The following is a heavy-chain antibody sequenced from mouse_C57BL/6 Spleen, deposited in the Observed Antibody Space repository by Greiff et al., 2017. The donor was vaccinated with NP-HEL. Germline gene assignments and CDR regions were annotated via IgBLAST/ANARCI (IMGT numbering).Heavy chain of an antibody. V-gene: IGHV14-1*01. CDR2: IDPEDGDT. Sequence: VQLQQSGAELVRPGASVKLSCTASGFNIKDYYMHWVKQRPEQGLEWIGRIDPEDGDTEYAPKFQGKATMTADKSSNTAYLQLSSLTSEDTAVYSCTTSLREDAMDYWGQGTSVTVSS. J-gene: IGHJ4*01. CDR3: TTSLREDAMDY. CDR1: GFNIKDYY. D-gene: IGHD1-1*01.